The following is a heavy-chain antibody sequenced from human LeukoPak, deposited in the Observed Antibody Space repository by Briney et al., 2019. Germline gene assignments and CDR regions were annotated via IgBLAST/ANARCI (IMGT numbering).Heavy chain of an antibody. D-gene: IGHD3-3*01. V-gene: IGHV4-59*01. CDR3: ARNEFWSGYYVFDY. CDR2: IYYSGST. Sequence: PSETLSLTCTVSGGSISSYYWSWIRQPPGKGLEWIGYIYYSGSTNYNPSLKSRVTISVDTSKNQFSLKLSSVTAADTAVYYCARNEFWSGYYVFDYWGQGTLVTVSS. CDR1: GGSISSYY. J-gene: IGHJ4*02.